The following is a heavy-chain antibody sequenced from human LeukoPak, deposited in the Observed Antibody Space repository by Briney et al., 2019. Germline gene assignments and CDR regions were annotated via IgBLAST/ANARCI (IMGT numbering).Heavy chain of an antibody. Sequence: PSETLSLTCTVSGGSINNYYWSWIRQPPGKGLEWIGYIHYSGTTNYNPSLRSRVTISVDMSKNHFSLRLRSVTAGDTAVYYCARVTFMNDFDYWGQGTLVTVSS. CDR1: GGSINNYY. J-gene: IGHJ4*02. CDR3: ARVTFMNDFDY. D-gene: IGHD1-1*01. V-gene: IGHV4-59*01. CDR2: IHYSGTT.